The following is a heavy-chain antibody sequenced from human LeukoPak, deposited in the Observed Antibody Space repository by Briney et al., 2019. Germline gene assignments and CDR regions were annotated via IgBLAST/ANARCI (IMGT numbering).Heavy chain of an antibody. J-gene: IGHJ2*01. D-gene: IGHD5-18*01. V-gene: IGHV1-18*04. CDR2: ISAYNGNT. CDR1: GYTFTSYG. CDR3: ARDRIQLWSGYWYFDL. Sequence: GASVKASCKASGYTFTSYGISWVRQAPGQGLEWMEWISAYNGNTNYAQKLQGRVTMTTDTSTSTAYMELRSLRSDDTAVYYCARDRIQLWSGYWYFDLWGRGTLVTVSS.